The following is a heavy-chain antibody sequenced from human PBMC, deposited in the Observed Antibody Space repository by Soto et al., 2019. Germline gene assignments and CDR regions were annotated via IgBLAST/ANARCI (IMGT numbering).Heavy chain of an antibody. J-gene: IGHJ4*02. CDR3: AKDYYYYGSGNWLFDY. D-gene: IGHD3-10*01. CDR1: GCTFSSYA. Sequence: VVSLRLSWTASGCTFSSYAMGWVRQAPGKGLEWLSTISESGGRTYYADSVNGRFTISRDKSKNTLYLEINSLRAEDTAVYYCAKDYYYYGSGNWLFDYWGQGALVTVSS. CDR2: ISESGGRT. V-gene: IGHV3-23*01.